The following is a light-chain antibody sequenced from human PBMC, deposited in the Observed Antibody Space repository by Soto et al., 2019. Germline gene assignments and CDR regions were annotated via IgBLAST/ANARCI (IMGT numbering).Light chain of an antibody. CDR2: AAS. V-gene: IGKV3-11*01. CDR3: QQRSKGLT. CDR1: QTVTTY. J-gene: IGKJ4*01. Sequence: EIVLTQSPATLSLSPGDRATLSCRASQTVTTYLTWYQQKPGQAPRLLIYAASNRATGIPDRFRGSGSATDFTLAISGLYPEDFAVDDRQQRSKGLTCRGGPEVEIK.